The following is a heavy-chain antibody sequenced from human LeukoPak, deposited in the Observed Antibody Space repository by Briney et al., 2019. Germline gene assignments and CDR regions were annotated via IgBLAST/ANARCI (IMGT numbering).Heavy chain of an antibody. CDR2: INWNGGST. V-gene: IGHV3-20*01. CDR1: GFTFSSYA. D-gene: IGHD6-13*01. J-gene: IGHJ4*02. CDR3: ARGPSVRWSYFDY. Sequence: PGGSLRLSCAASGFTFSSYAMSWVRQAPGKGLEWVSGINWNGGSTGYADSVKGRFTISRDNAKNSLYLQMNSLRAEDTALYHCARGPSVRWSYFDYWGQGTLVTVSS.